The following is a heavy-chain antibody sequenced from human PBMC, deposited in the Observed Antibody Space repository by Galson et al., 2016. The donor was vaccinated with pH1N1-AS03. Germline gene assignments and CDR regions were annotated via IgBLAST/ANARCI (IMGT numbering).Heavy chain of an antibody. Sequence: LRLSCAGSGFNFDDYALHWVRQAPGKGLEWVAGIDWNSGTRGYSGSVFGRFAISRDNAKNTLYLQMNSLRTEDTALYYCAKSPGYCSSVRCSDQGYIDSGGQGTLVTVSS. J-gene: IGHJ4*02. V-gene: IGHV3-9*01. CDR3: AKSPGYCSSVRCSDQGYIDS. D-gene: IGHD2-15*01. CDR1: GFNFDDYA. CDR2: IDWNSGTR.